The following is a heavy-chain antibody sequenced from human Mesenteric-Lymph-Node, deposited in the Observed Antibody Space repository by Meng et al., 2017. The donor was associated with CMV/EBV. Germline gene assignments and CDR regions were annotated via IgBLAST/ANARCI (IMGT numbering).Heavy chain of an antibody. CDR1: GFTVSSNY. CDR2: IYSGGST. D-gene: IGHD2-2*01. CDR3: AKIQGYCSSSSCPYYYYGMDI. Sequence: GESLKISCAASGFTVSSNYMSWVRQAPGKGLEWVSVIYSGGSTYYADSVKGRFTISRDNSKNTLYLQMNSLRAEDTAVYYCAKIQGYCSSSSCPYYYYGMDIWGQGTTVTVSS. V-gene: IGHV3-53*01. J-gene: IGHJ6*02.